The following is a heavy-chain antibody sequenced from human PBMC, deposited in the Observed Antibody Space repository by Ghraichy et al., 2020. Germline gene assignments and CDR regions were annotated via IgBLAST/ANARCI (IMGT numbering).Heavy chain of an antibody. Sequence: ETLSLTCAVYGGSFSGYYWSWIRQPPGKGLEWIGEINHSGSTNYNPSLKSRVTISVDTSKNQFSLKLSSVTAADTAVYYCARGRLRFLTYYYYMDVWGKGTTVTVSS. V-gene: IGHV4-34*01. CDR3: ARGRLRFLTYYYYMDV. CDR1: GGSFSGYY. D-gene: IGHD3-3*01. J-gene: IGHJ6*03. CDR2: INHSGST.